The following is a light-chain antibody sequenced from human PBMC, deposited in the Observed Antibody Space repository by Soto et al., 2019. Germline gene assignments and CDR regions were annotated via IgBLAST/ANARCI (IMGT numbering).Light chain of an antibody. V-gene: IGLV4-69*01. J-gene: IGLJ3*02. CDR1: SGHSTYA. CDR2: LNSDGTH. CDR3: QTWATGIQV. Sequence: QPVLTQSPSASASLGASVKLTCTLSSGHSTYAIAWHQQQPEKGPRYLMKLNSDGTHYKGDGIPDRFSGSSSGAERCLTISSLQSEDEADYYCQTWATGIQVFGGGTKVTVL.